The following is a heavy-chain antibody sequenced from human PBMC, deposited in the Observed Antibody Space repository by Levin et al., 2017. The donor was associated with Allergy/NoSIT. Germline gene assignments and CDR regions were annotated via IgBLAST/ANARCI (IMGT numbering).Heavy chain of an antibody. D-gene: IGHD2-21*01. CDR1: GFTFSSYA. Sequence: GESLKISCAASGFTFSSYAMTWVRQAPGKGLEWVSDISNNGVRTHYAGSVKDRFTASRDNSKDTLFLQMNSLRAEDTAVYYCAKSKVPFESDFFDYWGQGALVTVSS. J-gene: IGHJ4*02. CDR3: AKSKVPFESDFFDY. CDR2: ISNNGVRT. V-gene: IGHV3-23*01.